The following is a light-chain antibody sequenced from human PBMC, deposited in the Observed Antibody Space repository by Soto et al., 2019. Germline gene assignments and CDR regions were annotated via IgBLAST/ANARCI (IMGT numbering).Light chain of an antibody. CDR1: ESISRH. CDR2: AAY. Sequence: RMSQSPSSLSGAVVGMGTSTCRAAESISRHLNWYQQKPGRAPDLLIYAAYTLQNGVPSRFTGSGSGTEFTLTITGLQLEDFATYYCQQDYSTLATFGQGTRLEIK. CDR3: QQDYSTLAT. V-gene: IGKV1-39*01. J-gene: IGKJ5*01.